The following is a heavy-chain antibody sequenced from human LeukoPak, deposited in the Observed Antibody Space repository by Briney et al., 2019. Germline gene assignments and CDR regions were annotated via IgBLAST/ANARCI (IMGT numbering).Heavy chain of an antibody. Sequence: ASVKVSRKASGYTFTSYAMHWVRQAPGQRLEWMGWINAGNGNTKYSQEFQGRVTITRDTSASTAYMELSSLRSEDMAVYYCARDAGVTIFGVVIIEYYFDYWGQGTLVTVSS. CDR3: ARDAGVTIFGVVIIEYYFDY. CDR2: INAGNGNT. J-gene: IGHJ4*02. V-gene: IGHV1-3*03. CDR1: GYTFTSYA. D-gene: IGHD3-3*01.